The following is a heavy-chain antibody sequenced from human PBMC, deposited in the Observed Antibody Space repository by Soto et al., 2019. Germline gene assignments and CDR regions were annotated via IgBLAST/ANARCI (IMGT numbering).Heavy chain of an antibody. J-gene: IGHJ3*02. CDR3: AVNGDYDAFDM. Sequence: EVQVAESGGGIVQPGGSLRLSCAGSGFTISHYWMHWVRQAPGEGLVWISRINGDGSSTSYGDSVKGRFTISRDNAKNTLYLQMNTLRPEDTAVYYCAVNGDYDAFDMWGQGTMVTVSS. D-gene: IGHD4-17*01. CDR1: GFTISHYW. CDR2: INGDGSST. V-gene: IGHV3-74*01.